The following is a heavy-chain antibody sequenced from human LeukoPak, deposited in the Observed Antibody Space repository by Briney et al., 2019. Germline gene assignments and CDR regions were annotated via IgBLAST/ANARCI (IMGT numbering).Heavy chain of an antibody. CDR2: ISGSGGST. Sequence: QPGASLRLSCAASGFTFSSYAMSWVRQAPGKGLEWVSAISGSGGSTYYADSVKGRFTISRDNSKNTLYLQMNSLRAEDTAIYYCAKGGSYNYDSSGYLGYWGQGTLVTVSS. V-gene: IGHV3-23*01. CDR1: GFTFSSYA. D-gene: IGHD3-22*01. J-gene: IGHJ4*02. CDR3: AKGGSYNYDSSGYLGY.